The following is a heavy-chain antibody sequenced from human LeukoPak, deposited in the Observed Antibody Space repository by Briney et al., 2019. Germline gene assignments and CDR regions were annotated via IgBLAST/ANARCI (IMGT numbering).Heavy chain of an antibody. CDR2: IIPSDGST. CDR1: GYSFTRYF. V-gene: IGHV1-46*01. D-gene: IGHD3-22*01. J-gene: IGHJ3*02. Sequence: ASVKVSCKASGYSFTRYFIHWVRQAPGQGLEWMGIIIPSDGSTSYAQKFQGRVTMTRDTSISTAYMELSRLRSDDTAVYYCARAGYYYDSSGYYYKVSKAGDAFDIWGQGAMVTVSS. CDR3: ARAGYYYDSSGYYYKVSKAGDAFDI.